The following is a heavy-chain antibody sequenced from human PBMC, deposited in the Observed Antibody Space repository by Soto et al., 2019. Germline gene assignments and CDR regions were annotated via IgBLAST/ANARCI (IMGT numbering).Heavy chain of an antibody. CDR2: IYYSGST. CDR1: GGSISSSSYY. CDR3: ASVRRGGYDSLRYYDPMDA. J-gene: IGHJ6*02. Sequence: SETLSLTCTVSGGSISSSSYYWGWIRQPPGKGLEWIGSIYYSGSTYYNPSLKSRVTISVDTSKNQFSLKLSSVTAADTAVYYCASVRRGGYDSLRYYDPMDALVQWTTVT. D-gene: IGHD5-12*01. V-gene: IGHV4-39*01.